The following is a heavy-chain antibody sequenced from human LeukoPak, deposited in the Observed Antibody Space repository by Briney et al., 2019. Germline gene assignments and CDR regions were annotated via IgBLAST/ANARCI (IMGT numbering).Heavy chain of an antibody. CDR2: IIPILGIA. Sequence: ASVKVSCKASGGTFSSYTISWVRQAPGQGLEWMGRIIPILGIANYAQKFQGRVTITADKSTSTAYMELSSLRSEDTAVYYCARGGVNGYYSPFDPWGQGTLVTVSS. CDR3: ARGGVNGYYSPFDP. D-gene: IGHD3-22*01. CDR1: GGTFSSYT. V-gene: IGHV1-69*02. J-gene: IGHJ5*02.